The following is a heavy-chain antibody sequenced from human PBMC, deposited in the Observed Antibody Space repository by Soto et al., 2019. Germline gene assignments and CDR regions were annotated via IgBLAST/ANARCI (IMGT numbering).Heavy chain of an antibody. J-gene: IGHJ6*04. CDR2: TNPNSGNT. CDR3: ARGPRVRASTIFGVLIILDV. V-gene: IGHV1-8*01. D-gene: IGHD3-3*01. Sequence: GASVKVSCKSSGYTFTSYDIHWVRQATGQGLEWMGWTNPNSGNTGYAQKFQGRVTMTRDTSISTAYMEVSLRSEDTAVYYCARGPRVRASTIFGVLIILDVWGKGTPVTVSS. CDR1: GYTFTSYD.